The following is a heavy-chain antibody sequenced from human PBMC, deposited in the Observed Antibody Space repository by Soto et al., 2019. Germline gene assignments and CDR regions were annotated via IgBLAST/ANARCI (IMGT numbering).Heavy chain of an antibody. J-gene: IGHJ6*02. CDR3: ASLLITFGGVIVTDYYYGMDV. V-gene: IGHV4-39*01. Sequence: SETLSRTCTVSGGSISSSSYYWGWIRQPPGKGLEWIGSIYYSGSTYYNPSLKSRVTISVDTSKNQFSLKLSSVTAADTAVYYCASLLITFGGVIVTDYYYGMDVWGQGTTVTVSS. CDR2: IYYSGST. CDR1: GGSISSSSYY. D-gene: IGHD3-16*02.